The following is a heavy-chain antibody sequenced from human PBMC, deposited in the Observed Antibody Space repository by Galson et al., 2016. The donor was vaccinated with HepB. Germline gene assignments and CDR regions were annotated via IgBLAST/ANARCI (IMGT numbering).Heavy chain of an antibody. CDR3: ARGGLVNSYWYFDL. D-gene: IGHD3/OR15-3a*01. V-gene: IGHV4-61*01. Sequence: ETLSLTCDVSGGPVSSGPYYWSWIRQPPGQGLEWIGYIFYTGITTYNSSLKSRVTISVDTSNNQSSRKVNSVPAADTALYYCARGGLVNSYWYFDLWGRGSLVTVSS. CDR2: IFYTGIT. CDR1: GGPVSSGPYY. J-gene: IGHJ2*01.